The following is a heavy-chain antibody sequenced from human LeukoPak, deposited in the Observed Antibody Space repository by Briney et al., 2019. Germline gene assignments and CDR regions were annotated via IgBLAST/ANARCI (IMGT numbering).Heavy chain of an antibody. Sequence: ASVKVSCKASGGTFSSYGIIWVRQATGQGLEWMGWMNPNSGNTGYAQKFQGRVTITRNTSISTAYMELSSLRSEDTAVYYCARGSSPRDYYYMDVWGKGTTVTVSS. V-gene: IGHV1-8*03. J-gene: IGHJ6*03. CDR3: ARGSSPRDYYYMDV. D-gene: IGHD6-19*01. CDR2: MNPNSGNT. CDR1: GGTFSSYG.